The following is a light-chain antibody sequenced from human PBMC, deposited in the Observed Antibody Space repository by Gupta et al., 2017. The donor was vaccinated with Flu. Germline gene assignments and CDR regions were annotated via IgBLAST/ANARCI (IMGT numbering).Light chain of an antibody. CDR3: NTRDNNCDHWV. CDR2: DKN. V-gene: IGLV3-19*01. Sequence: SYELTQDPAVSVALGQTVKITCQGASLRSYYASRYQQKPGQAPVLVIYDKNNRTPGIPDRFSGSNSGSTASFTITGAQAEDEADYYCNTRDNNCDHWVFGGGTKPTVL. CDR1: SLRSYY. J-gene: IGLJ3*02.